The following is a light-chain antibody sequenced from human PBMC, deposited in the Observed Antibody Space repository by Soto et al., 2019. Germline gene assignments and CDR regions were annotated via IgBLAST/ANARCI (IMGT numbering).Light chain of an antibody. CDR1: QSVFSN. J-gene: IGKJ1*01. CDR2: SAS. V-gene: IGKV3-15*01. CDR3: QQYNSRRT. Sequence: EIVMTQSPATLSVSPGERATLSCRASQSVFSNLAWYQQKPGQAPRLLIYSASARAPGIPARFSGSGSGTECTLTISSLQSEDFAVYYCQQYNSRRTFGQGTKVEIK.